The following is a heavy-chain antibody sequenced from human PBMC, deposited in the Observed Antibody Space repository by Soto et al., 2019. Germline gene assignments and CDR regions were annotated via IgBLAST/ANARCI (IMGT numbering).Heavy chain of an antibody. J-gene: IGHJ4*02. Sequence: GASVKVSCKASGYTFTSYGISWVRQAPGQGLEWMGWISAYNGNTNYAQKLQGRVTMTTDTSTSTAYMELRSLRPDDTAVYYCARGRALYDYVWGSYRYGLDYWGQGTLVTVSS. V-gene: IGHV1-18*01. CDR2: ISAYNGNT. CDR3: ARGRALYDYVWGSYRYGLDY. D-gene: IGHD3-16*02. CDR1: GYTFTSYG.